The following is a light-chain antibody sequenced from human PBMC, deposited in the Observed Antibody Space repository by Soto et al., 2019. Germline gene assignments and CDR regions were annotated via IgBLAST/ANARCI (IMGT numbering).Light chain of an antibody. CDR3: ETWDFNTRV. Sequence: QLVLTQSSSASASLGSSVKLTCTLSSGHSSYIIAWHQQQPGKAPRHLMKLEGSGIYNKGSGVPDRFSGSSSGAARYLTISNLQFEDAADYYCETWDFNTRVFGGGTKLTVL. J-gene: IGLJ3*02. V-gene: IGLV4-60*02. CDR2: LEGSGIY. CDR1: SGHSSYI.